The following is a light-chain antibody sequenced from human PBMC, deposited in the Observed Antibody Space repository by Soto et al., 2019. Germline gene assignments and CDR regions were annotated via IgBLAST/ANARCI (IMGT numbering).Light chain of an antibody. Sequence: QSALTQPASVSGSLGQSITISCTGTNSDVGGYNYVSWYQQHQGIAPKLIINEVRNRPSGISNRFSGSKSGNTASLTISGLQAEDEADYYCSSYTSGSTLVFGGGTKLTVL. CDR1: NSDVGGYNY. CDR3: SSYTSGSTLV. J-gene: IGLJ3*02. V-gene: IGLV2-14*01. CDR2: EVR.